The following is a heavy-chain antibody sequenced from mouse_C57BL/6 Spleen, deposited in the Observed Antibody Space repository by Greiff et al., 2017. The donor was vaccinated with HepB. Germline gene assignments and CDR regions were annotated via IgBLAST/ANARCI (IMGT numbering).Heavy chain of an antibody. CDR3: ARHYDYDSYYAMDY. J-gene: IGHJ4*01. V-gene: IGHV2-2*01. CDR2: IWSGGST. D-gene: IGHD2-4*01. Sequence: VQLQESGPGLVQPSQSLSITCTVSGFSLTSYGVHWVRQSPGKGLEWLGVIWSGGSTDYNAAFISRLSISKDNSKSQVFFKMNSLQADDTAIYYCARHYDYDSYYAMDYWGQGTSVTVSS. CDR1: GFSLTSYG.